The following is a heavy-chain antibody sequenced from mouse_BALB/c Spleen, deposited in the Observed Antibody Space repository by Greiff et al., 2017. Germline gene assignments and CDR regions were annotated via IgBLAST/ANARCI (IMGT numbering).Heavy chain of an antibody. J-gene: IGHJ4*01. CDR2: IGSGSSTI. D-gene: IGHD2-14*01. V-gene: IGHV5-17*02. CDR1: GFTFSSFG. Sequence: EVMLVESGGGLVQPGGSRKLSCAASGFTFSSFGMHWVRQAPEKGLEWVAYIGSGSSTIYYADTVKGRFTISRDNPKNTLFLQMTSLRSEDTAMYYCARRRYEDYAMDYWGQGTSVTVSS. CDR3: ARRRYEDYAMDY.